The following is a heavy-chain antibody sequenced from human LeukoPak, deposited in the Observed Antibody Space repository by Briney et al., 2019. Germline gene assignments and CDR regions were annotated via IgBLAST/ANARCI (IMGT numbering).Heavy chain of an antibody. D-gene: IGHD2-2*01. Sequence: AASVKVSCKASGYTFTGYYMHWVRQAPGQGLEWMGWINPNSGGTNYAQKFQGRVTMTRDTSISTAYMELSRLRSDDTAVYYCARVRGRGYCSSTSCPFDYWGQGTLVTVSS. CDR1: GYTFTGYY. V-gene: IGHV1-2*02. CDR2: INPNSGGT. CDR3: ARVRGRGYCSSTSCPFDY. J-gene: IGHJ4*02.